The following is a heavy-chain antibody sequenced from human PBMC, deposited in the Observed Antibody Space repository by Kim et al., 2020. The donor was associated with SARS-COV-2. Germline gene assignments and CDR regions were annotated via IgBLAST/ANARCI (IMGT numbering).Heavy chain of an antibody. CDR3: ARGSLWAGMDV. J-gene: IGHJ6*02. V-gene: IGHV4-34*01. CDR1: GGSFSGYY. Sequence: SETLYLTCAVYGGSFSGYYWSWIRQPPGKGLEWIGEINHSGSTNYNPSLKSRVTISVDTSKNQFSLKLSSVTAADTAVYYCARGSLWAGMDVWGQGTTVTVSS. CDR2: INHSGST. D-gene: IGHD3-16*01.